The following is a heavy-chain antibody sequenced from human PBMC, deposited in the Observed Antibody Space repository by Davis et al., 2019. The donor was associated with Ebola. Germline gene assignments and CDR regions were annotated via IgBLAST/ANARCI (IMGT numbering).Heavy chain of an antibody. Sequence: PSETLSLTCTVSGCSISSSSYYWGWIRPPPGKGLEWIGSIYYSGSTYYNPSLKSRVTISVDTSKNQFSLKLSSVTAADTAVYYCARDRPQGYYYYNYMDVWGKGTTVTVSS. CDR2: IYYSGST. CDR3: ARDRPQGYYYYNYMDV. V-gene: IGHV4-39*07. CDR1: GCSISSSSYY. J-gene: IGHJ6*03.